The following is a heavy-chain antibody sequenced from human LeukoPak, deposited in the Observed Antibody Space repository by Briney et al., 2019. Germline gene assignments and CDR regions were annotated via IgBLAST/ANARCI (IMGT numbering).Heavy chain of an antibody. CDR3: AGQIYCTNGICYRKYYFDY. V-gene: IGHV3-66*04. D-gene: IGHD2-8*01. CDR1: GFTVSSNY. CDR2: IYTGDNT. J-gene: IGHJ4*02. Sequence: GGSLRLSCAASGFTVSSNYMSWVRQAPGKGLEWVSVIYTGDNTYYADSVKDRFTISRDDSKNTPYLQMNSLRAEDTAVYYCAGQIYCTNGICYRKYYFDYWGQGTLVTVSS.